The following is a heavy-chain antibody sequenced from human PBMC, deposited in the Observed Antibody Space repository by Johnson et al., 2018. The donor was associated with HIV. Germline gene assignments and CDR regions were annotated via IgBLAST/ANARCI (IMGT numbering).Heavy chain of an antibody. J-gene: IGHJ3*02. CDR1: GFTFSSYW. CDR2: IKQDGSEK. D-gene: IGHD6-19*01. Sequence: VQLVESGGGLVQPGGSLRLSCVASGFTFSSYWMSWVRQGPGKGLEWVANIKQDGSEKNYVDSVKGRFTISRDNAKNSMYLQMNSRRAEDTAVYYCARGWRAVAGPDAFDIWGQGTMVTVSS. V-gene: IGHV3-7*04. CDR3: ARGWRAVAGPDAFDI.